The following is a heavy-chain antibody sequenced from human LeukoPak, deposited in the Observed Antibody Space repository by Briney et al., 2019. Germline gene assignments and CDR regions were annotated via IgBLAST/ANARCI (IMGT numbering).Heavy chain of an antibody. J-gene: IGHJ6*03. CDR2: NSGSGGST. V-gene: IGHV3-23*01. CDR3: ARDGGGAAARQGYYFYMDV. D-gene: IGHD6-13*01. CDR1: GFTFGGYD. Sequence: PGGSLRLSCAASGFTFGGYDMSWVRQAPGKGLEWVSANSGSGGSTYYADSVKGRFTISRDNAKNSLYLQMNSLRAEDTAVYYCARDGGGAAARQGYYFYMDVWGKGTTVTVSS.